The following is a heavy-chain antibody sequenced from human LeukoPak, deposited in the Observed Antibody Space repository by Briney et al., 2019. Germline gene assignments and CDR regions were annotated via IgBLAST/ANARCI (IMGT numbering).Heavy chain of an antibody. CDR3: ARDLSTKYSPDY. V-gene: IGHV3-23*01. D-gene: IGHD1-26*01. Sequence: GGSLRLSCAASVFTLSIYAMSWVRDAPGKGLEGVLAISGSGSNTYYAASSKGRFTISRENSKYTLYLQMNSLRAEVTALYYCARDLSTKYSPDYWGQGTLVTVSS. CDR1: VFTLSIYA. J-gene: IGHJ4*02. CDR2: ISGSGSNT.